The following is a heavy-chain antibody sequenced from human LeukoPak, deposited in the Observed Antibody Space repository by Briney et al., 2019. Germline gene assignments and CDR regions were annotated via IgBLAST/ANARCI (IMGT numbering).Heavy chain of an antibody. D-gene: IGHD6-13*01. Sequence: GGSLRLSCAASGFTFSSYAMSWVRQAPGKGLEWVSAISGSGGSTYYADSVKGQFTISRDNSKNTLYLQMNNLRAEDTAVYYCAKESSSSWYYFDYWGQGTLVTVSS. CDR2: ISGSGGST. J-gene: IGHJ4*02. V-gene: IGHV3-23*01. CDR3: AKESSSSWYYFDY. CDR1: GFTFSSYA.